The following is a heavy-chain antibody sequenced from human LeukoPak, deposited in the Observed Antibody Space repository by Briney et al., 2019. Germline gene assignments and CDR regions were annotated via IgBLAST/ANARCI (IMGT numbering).Heavy chain of an antibody. J-gene: IGHJ4*02. CDR1: GFTFSIYS. D-gene: IGHD3-10*01. V-gene: IGHV3-48*01. Sequence: PGGSLRLSCAASGFTFSIYSMNWVRQAPGKGLEWVSSISSSSSTIYYADSVKGRFTISRDNAKNSLYLQMNSLRAEDTAVYYCARDGGNYYGSGDYSFWDYWGQGTLVTVSS. CDR3: ARDGGNYYGSGDYSFWDY. CDR2: ISSSSSTI.